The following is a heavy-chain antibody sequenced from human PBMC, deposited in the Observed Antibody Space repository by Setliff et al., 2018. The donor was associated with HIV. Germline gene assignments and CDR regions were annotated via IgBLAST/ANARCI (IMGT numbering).Heavy chain of an antibody. D-gene: IGHD6-19*01. CDR1: GFTFNNAW. CDR2: IYYSGST. V-gene: IGHV4-39*01. Sequence: TLSLSCAASGFTFNNAWMSWVRQSPGKGLEWIGSIYYSGSTSYNPSLRSRVTMSVDTSKNQFSLRLSSLSAADTAVYYCARHIEQWPGYFDYWGQGTLVTVSS. CDR3: ARHIEQWPGYFDY. J-gene: IGHJ4*02.